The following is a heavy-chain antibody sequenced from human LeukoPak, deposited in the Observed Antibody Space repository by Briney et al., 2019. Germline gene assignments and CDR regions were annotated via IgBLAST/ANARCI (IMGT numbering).Heavy chain of an antibody. J-gene: IGHJ6*03. Sequence: GGSLRLSCAASGFTFDDYGMSWVRQAPGKGLEWVSDINWNGDSTGYADSVKGRFTISRDNAKNSLYLQMNSLRAEDTALYYCARRQSSYQNYYYYYHMDVWGKGTTVTVSS. CDR2: INWNGDST. V-gene: IGHV3-20*04. D-gene: IGHD3-16*02. CDR1: GFTFDDYG. CDR3: ARRQSSYQNYYYYYHMDV.